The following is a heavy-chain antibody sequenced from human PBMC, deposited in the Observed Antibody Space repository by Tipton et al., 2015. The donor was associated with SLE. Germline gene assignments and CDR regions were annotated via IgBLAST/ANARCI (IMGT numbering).Heavy chain of an antibody. CDR3: ARIYAAGDYYYGMDV. Sequence: TLSLTCTVSGDSINSDGYFWTWIRQPPGKGLEWIGYIYYSGSTYYNPSLQSRLTMSVDTTKNQFSLKLSAVTAADTAVYYCARIYAAGDYYYGMDVWGQGTTVTVSS. D-gene: IGHD6-13*01. CDR1: GDSINSDGYF. CDR2: IYYSGST. V-gene: IGHV4-31*03. J-gene: IGHJ6*02.